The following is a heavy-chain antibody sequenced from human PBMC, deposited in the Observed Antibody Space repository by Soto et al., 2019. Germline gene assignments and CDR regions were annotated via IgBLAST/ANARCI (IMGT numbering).Heavy chain of an antibody. V-gene: IGHV1-46*02. J-gene: IGHJ4*02. D-gene: IGHD6-19*01. CDR1: GYTFNTYF. CDR3: AREIAVGGRAFDY. CDR2: INTSSDTK. Sequence: SVKVSCAASGYTFNTYFIHWVRQVPGQGLEWVGIINTSSDTKNYAQRFQGRVTMTRDMSTSTVYMDLSSLRSEDTAVYYCAREIAVGGRAFDYWGQGTLVTAPQ.